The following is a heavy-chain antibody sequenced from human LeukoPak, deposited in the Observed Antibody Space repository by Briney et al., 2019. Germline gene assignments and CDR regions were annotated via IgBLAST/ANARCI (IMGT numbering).Heavy chain of an antibody. J-gene: IGHJ3*02. D-gene: IGHD3-22*01. CDR1: GYTFTSYY. CDR2: INPSGGST. V-gene: IGHV1-46*01. CDR3: ARETYYYDSSGYLAI. Sequence: ASVKVSCKASGYTFTSYYMHWVRQAPGQGLEWMGIINPSGGSTSYAQKFQGRVTMTRDMSTSTVYMELSSLRSEDTAVYYCARETYYYDSSGYLAIWGQGTMVTVSS.